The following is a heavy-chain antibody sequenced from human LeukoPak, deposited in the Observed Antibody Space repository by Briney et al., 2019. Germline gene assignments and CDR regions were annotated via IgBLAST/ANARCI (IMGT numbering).Heavy chain of an antibody. CDR1: GYTFTGYY. D-gene: IGHD3-22*01. V-gene: IGHV1-2*02. CDR2: INPNSGGT. CDR3: ARDRNYYDSSGYCAGAEYFQH. J-gene: IGHJ1*01. Sequence: GASVKVSCKASGYTFTGYYMHWVRQAPGQGLEWMGWINPNSGGTNYAQKFQGRVTMTRDTSISTAYMELSRLRSDDTAVYYCARDRNYYDSSGYCAGAEYFQHWGQGTLVTVSS.